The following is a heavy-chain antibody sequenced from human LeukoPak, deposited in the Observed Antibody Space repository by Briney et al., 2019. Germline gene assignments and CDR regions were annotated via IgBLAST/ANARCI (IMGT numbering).Heavy chain of an antibody. V-gene: IGHV3-11*01. CDR2: ITSAGRAI. CDR3: ASDIVATSGDF. D-gene: IGHD5-12*01. J-gene: IGHJ4*02. CDR1: GFTFSDFY. Sequence: GGSLRLSCAASGFTFSDFYMSWIRQAPGKGLEWVSYITSAGRAIYYADSVQGRFTISRDNARNSQYLQMNGLRAEDTAVYYCASDIVATSGDFWGQGTLVTVSS.